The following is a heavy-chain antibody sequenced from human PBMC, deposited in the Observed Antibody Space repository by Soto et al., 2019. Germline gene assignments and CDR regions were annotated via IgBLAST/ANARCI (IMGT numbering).Heavy chain of an antibody. J-gene: IGHJ5*02. V-gene: IGHV1-69*02. CDR1: GGTFSSYT. D-gene: IGHD2-21*02. CDR3: ATGPLWYGGNSSPFDP. Sequence: QVQLVQSGAEVKKPGSSVKVSCKASGGTFSSYTISWVRQAPGQGLEWMGRIIPILGIANYAQKFQGRVTITADKSTSTAYMELSSLRSEDTAVYYCATGPLWYGGNSSPFDPWGQGTLVTVSS. CDR2: IIPILGIA.